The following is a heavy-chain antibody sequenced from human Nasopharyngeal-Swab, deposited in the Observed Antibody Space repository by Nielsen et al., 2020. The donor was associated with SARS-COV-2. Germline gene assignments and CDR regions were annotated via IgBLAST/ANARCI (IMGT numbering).Heavy chain of an antibody. D-gene: IGHD3-10*01. CDR1: GGTFTSYY. Sequence: ASVKVSCKASGGTFTSYYMHWVRQAPGQGLEWMGIINTSGGSTSDAQKFQGRVTMTRDTSTSTVYLELMSLRSYDTSVYYCARGNYGWSSELRGNDAFYIWGQGTMVTVSS. J-gene: IGHJ3*02. CDR2: INTSGGST. CDR3: ARGNYGWSSELRGNDAFYI. V-gene: IGHV1-46*01.